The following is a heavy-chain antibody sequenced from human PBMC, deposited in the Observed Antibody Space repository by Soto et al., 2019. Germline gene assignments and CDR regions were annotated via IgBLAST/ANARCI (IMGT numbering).Heavy chain of an antibody. Sequence: GASVKVSCKASGGTFSSYTISWVRQAPGQGLEWMGRIIPILGIANYAQKFQGRVTITADKSTSTAYMELSSLRSEDTAVYYCAREVHLGELLFPFDYWGQGTLVTVSS. J-gene: IGHJ4*02. CDR2: IIPILGIA. V-gene: IGHV1-69*04. CDR3: AREVHLGELLFPFDY. CDR1: GGTFSSYT. D-gene: IGHD3-16*02.